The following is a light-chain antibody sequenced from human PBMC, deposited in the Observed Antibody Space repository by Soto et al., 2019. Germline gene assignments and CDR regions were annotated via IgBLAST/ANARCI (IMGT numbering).Light chain of an antibody. CDR1: SSDVGGYNY. CDR2: EVS. Sequence: QSALTQPASVSGSPGQSITISCTGTSSDVGGYNYVSWYQQHPGKAPKLMIYEVSNRPSGVSNRFSGSKSGNTASLTISGLQAEDEADYYCSSYTTSGTHWVFGGGPKLTVL. CDR3: SSYTTSGTHWV. J-gene: IGLJ3*02. V-gene: IGLV2-14*01.